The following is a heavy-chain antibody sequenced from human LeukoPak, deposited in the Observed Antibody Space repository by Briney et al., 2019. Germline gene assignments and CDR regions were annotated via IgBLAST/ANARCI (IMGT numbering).Heavy chain of an antibody. CDR3: TRDQTPYY. Sequence: GGSLRLSCAASGFAFGDYAMTWVRQAPGKGLEWVGFISSEAYGGTPEYAASVKGRFTISRDDSKSIAYLQMNSLKTEDTAVYYCTRDQTPYYWGQGTLVTASS. CDR1: GFAFGDYA. CDR2: ISSEAYGGTP. V-gene: IGHV3-49*04. J-gene: IGHJ4*02.